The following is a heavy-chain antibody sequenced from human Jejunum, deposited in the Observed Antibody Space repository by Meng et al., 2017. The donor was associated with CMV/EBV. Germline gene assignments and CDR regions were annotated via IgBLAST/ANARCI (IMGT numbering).Heavy chain of an antibody. CDR3: ARGQRSYSGSYPEWFDP. CDR2: MYYSEST. Sequence: PLRNLSFTYTVLSGYQYSGDVYWNVVRQAHGKGLECLGCMYYSESTYYNPSLKGRVTISVDTSKNQFSLNLSSVTAADTAVYYRARGQRSYSGSYPEWFDPWGQGTLVTVSS. V-gene: IGHV4-30-4*01. D-gene: IGHD1-26*01. CDR1: SGYQYSGDVY. J-gene: IGHJ5*02.